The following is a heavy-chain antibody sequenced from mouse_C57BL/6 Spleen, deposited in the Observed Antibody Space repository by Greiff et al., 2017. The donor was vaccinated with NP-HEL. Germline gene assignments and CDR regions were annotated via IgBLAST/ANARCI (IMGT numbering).Heavy chain of an antibody. D-gene: IGHD2-5*01. CDR1: GFTFTDYY. J-gene: IGHJ3*01. CDR3: ARSGAYYSNPFAY. Sequence: EVKLMESGGGLVQPGGSLSLSCAASGFTFTDYYMSWVRQPPGKALEWLGFIRNKANGYTTEYSASVKGRFTISRDNSQSILYLQMNALRAEDSATYYCARSGAYYSNPFAYWGQGTLVTVSA. V-gene: IGHV7-3*01. CDR2: IRNKANGYTT.